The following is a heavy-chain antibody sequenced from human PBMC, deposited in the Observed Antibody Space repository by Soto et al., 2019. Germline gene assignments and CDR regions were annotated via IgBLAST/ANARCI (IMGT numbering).Heavy chain of an antibody. CDR2: INTKFSDT. D-gene: IGHD3-10*01. V-gene: IGHV1-2*02. CDR1: GYTFTAYY. CDR3: ARNMDYYYGPGSGNGHGF. Sequence: QVQLVQSGAEVKEPGDSVRVSCEASGYTFTAYYIHWVRQAPGQGLEWMGWINTKFSDTTYAHDYTGRVTMTRDMSISTVYMELSRLTSGDTAIYYCARNMDYYYGPGSGNGHGFWGQGTTVSVFS. J-gene: IGHJ6*02.